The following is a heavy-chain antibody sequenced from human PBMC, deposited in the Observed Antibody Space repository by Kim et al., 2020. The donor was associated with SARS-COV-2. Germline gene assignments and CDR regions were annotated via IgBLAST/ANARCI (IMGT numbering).Heavy chain of an antibody. CDR2: ISYDGSNK. Sequence: GGSLRLSCAASGFTFSSYGMHWVRQAPGKGLEWVAVISYDGSNKYYADSVKGRFTISRDNSKNTLYLQMNSLRAEDTAVYYCAKDRITMVRGVLDYWGQGTLVTVSS. CDR3: AKDRITMVRGVLDY. CDR1: GFTFSSYG. D-gene: IGHD3-10*01. V-gene: IGHV3-30*18. J-gene: IGHJ4*02.